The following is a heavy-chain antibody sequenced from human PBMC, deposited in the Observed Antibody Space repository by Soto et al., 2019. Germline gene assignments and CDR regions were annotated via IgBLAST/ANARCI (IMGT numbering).Heavy chain of an antibody. CDR2: IIPIFGTT. D-gene: IGHD6-13*01. V-gene: IGHV1-69*05. CDR3: AKDSSSWYKDYFDY. J-gene: IGHJ4*02. CDR1: GGTFSNYA. Sequence: QVQLVQSGAEVKKPGSSVKVSCKASGGTFSNYAISWVRQAPGQGLEWMGGIIPIFGTTNYAQRFQGRVTITTDESTSTANLGLSRLRSEGTAVYYCAKDSSSWYKDYFDYWGQGTLVTVSS.